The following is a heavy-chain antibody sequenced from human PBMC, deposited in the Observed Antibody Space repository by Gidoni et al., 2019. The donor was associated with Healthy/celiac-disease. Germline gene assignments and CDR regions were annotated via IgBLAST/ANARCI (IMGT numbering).Heavy chain of an antibody. V-gene: IGHV4-59*01. J-gene: IGHJ1*01. Sequence: QVQLQESGPGLVKPSETLSLTCTVSGGSISSYSWSWIRQPPGKGLEWIGYIYYSGSTNYNPSLKSRVTTSVDTSKNQFSLKLSSVTAADTAVYYCARSPSYALGYFQHWGQGTLVTVSS. D-gene: IGHD1-26*01. CDR1: GGSISSYS. CDR2: IYYSGST. CDR3: ARSPSYALGYFQH.